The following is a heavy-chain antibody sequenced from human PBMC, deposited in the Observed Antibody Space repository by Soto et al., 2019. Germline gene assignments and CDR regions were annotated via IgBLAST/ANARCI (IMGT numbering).Heavy chain of an antibody. Sequence: QVHLVQSGAEVKKPGASVKVSCKASGYTFTSYGITWVRQAPGQGLEWMGWISAHNGNTDYAQNLQGRVIVTRDTSTSTAYMELRSLRSDDTAVYYYARGRYGEYWGQGALVTVSS. CDR2: ISAHNGNT. CDR1: GYTFTSYG. CDR3: ARGRYGEY. V-gene: IGHV1-18*01. J-gene: IGHJ4*02. D-gene: IGHD3-10*01.